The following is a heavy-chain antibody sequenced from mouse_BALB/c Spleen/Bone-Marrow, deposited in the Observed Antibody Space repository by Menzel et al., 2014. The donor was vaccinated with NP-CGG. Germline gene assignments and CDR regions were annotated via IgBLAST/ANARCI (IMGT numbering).Heavy chain of an antibody. CDR2: IDPNTYYT. V-gene: IGHV1-7*01. Sequence: QVQLQQPRAELAKPGASVKMSCMASGYTFTNYWMHWVKQRPGQGLEWIGYIDPNTYYTRYNQKFKDKATLTADKSSSTAYLQLSSLTSEDSAVYYCARYWDAYWGQGTLVTVSA. D-gene: IGHD4-1*01. CDR3: ARYWDAY. CDR1: GYTFTNYW. J-gene: IGHJ3*01.